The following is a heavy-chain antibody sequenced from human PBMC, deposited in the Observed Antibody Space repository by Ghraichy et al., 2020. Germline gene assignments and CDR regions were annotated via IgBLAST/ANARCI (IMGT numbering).Heavy chain of an antibody. J-gene: IGHJ4*02. V-gene: IGHV4-4*02. CDR2: IYHSGET. D-gene: IGHD4-17*01. Sequence: SETLSLTCAVSGGSISSSNWWSWVRQSPGKGLEWIGEIYHSGETNYNPSLKSRVTISQDKSKNQFSLKLTSVTAADTAVYYCARGRGGDLPLDYWGQGTLVTVSS. CDR1: GGSISSSNW. CDR3: ARGRGGDLPLDY.